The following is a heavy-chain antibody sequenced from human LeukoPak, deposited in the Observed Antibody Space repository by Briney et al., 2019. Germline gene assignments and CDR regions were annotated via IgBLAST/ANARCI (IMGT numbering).Heavy chain of an antibody. CDR3: ARDHNGINWFGP. D-gene: IGHD1-14*01. CDR2: ISAYNGNT. J-gene: IGHJ5*02. CDR1: GYTFTRYG. Sequence: ASVTVSCKASGYTFTRYGIRWVRQAPAQGLDWMGWISAYNGNTNYAQKLQGRVTMTTDTSTSTAYMELRSLRSDDTAVYYCARDHNGINWFGPWGQGTLVTVSS. V-gene: IGHV1-18*01.